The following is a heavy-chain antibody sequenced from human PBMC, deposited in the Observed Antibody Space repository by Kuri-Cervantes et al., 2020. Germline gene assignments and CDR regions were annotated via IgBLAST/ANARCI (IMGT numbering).Heavy chain of an antibody. CDR1: GFTFSSYG. CDR2: ISYDGSNK. D-gene: IGHD4-17*01. CDR3: AKTRWAYGDYGCDY. J-gene: IGHJ4*02. Sequence: GESRKISCAASGFTFSSYGMHWVRQAPGKGLEWVAVISYDGSNKYYADSVKGRFTISRDNSKNTLYLQMNSLRAEDTAVYYCAKTRWAYGDYGCDYWGQGTLVTVSS. V-gene: IGHV3-30*18.